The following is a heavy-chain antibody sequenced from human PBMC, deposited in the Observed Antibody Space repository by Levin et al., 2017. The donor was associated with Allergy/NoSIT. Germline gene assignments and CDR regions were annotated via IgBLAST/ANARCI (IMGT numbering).Heavy chain of an antibody. CDR2: INPNSGGT. CDR1: GYTFTGYY. V-gene: IGHV1-2*06. CDR3: ARDRGNYDFWSGNDY. J-gene: IGHJ4*02. D-gene: IGHD3-3*01. Sequence: AGESLKISCKASGYTFTGYYMHWVRQAPGQGLEWMGRINPNSGGTNYAQKFQGRVTMTRDTSISTAYMELSRLRSDDTAVYYCARDRGNYDFWSGNDYWGQGTLVTVSS.